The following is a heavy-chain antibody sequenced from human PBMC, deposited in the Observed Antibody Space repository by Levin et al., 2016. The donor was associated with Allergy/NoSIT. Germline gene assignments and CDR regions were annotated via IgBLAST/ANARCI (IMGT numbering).Heavy chain of an antibody. CDR2: ISSSSSYI. V-gene: IGHV3-21*01. Sequence: WIRQPPGKGLEWVSSISSSSSYIYYADSVKGRFTISRDNAKNSLYLQMNSLRAEDTTVYYCARDQAGYYDSSGYPPEDYWGQGTLVTVSS. CDR3: ARDQAGYYDSSGYPPEDY. J-gene: IGHJ4*02. D-gene: IGHD3-22*01.